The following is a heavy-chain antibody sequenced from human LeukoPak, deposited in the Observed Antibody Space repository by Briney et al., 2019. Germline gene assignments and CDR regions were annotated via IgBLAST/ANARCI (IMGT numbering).Heavy chain of an antibody. D-gene: IGHD2/OR15-2a*01. CDR3: AKDSMSAY. V-gene: IGHV3-43*02. CDR2: ISGDGGRT. Sequence: GGSLRLSCSASGFSFDDYAMHWVRQAPGKGLEWVCHISGDGGRTYYVDSVKGRFTISRDNSKNSLYLQMNSLRTEDTAFYYCAKDSMSAYWGQGTLVTVSS. J-gene: IGHJ4*02. CDR1: GFSFDDYA.